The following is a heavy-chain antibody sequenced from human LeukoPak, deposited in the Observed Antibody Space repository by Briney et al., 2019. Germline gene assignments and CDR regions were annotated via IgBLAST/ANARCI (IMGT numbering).Heavy chain of an antibody. V-gene: IGHV4-59*01. Sequence: SETLSLTCTASGGSISSYYWSWIRQPPGKGLEWIGYIYYSGSTNYNPSLKSRVTISVDTSKNQFSLKLSSVTAADTAVYYCARVSSSPWSYYYDSSGYPYFDYWGQGTLVTVSS. J-gene: IGHJ4*02. CDR1: GGSISSYY. CDR3: ARVSSSPWSYYYDSSGYPYFDY. D-gene: IGHD3-22*01. CDR2: IYYSGST.